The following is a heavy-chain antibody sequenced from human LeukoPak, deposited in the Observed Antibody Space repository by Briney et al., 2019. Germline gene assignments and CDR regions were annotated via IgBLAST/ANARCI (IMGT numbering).Heavy chain of an antibody. CDR2: ISGSGGST. Sequence: GGSLRLSCAASGFTFSSYAMSWVRQAPGKGLEWVSAISGSGGSTYYADSVKGRFTISRDNSKNTLYLQMNSLRAEDTAVYYCAKAGSPHGVEYYYYYMDDWGKGTTVTVSS. V-gene: IGHV3-23*01. CDR1: GFTFSSYA. CDR3: AKAGSPHGVEYYYYYMDD. D-gene: IGHD1-14*01. J-gene: IGHJ6*03.